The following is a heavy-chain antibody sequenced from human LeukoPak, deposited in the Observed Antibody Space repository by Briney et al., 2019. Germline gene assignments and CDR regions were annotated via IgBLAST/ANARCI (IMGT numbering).Heavy chain of an antibody. D-gene: IGHD6-13*01. CDR1: GGSISSYY. Sequence: SETLSLTCTVSGGSISSYYWSRIRQPPGKGLEWIGYIYYSGSTNYNPSLKSRVTISVDTSKNQFSLKLSSVTAADTAVYYCARDSYSSSWQLDYWGQGTLVTVSS. V-gene: IGHV4-59*01. J-gene: IGHJ4*02. CDR3: ARDSYSSSWQLDY. CDR2: IYYSGST.